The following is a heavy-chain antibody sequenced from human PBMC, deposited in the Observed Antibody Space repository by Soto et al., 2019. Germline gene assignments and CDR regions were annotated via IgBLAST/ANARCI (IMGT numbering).Heavy chain of an antibody. CDR1: GFPFSSYA. CDR2: VSSEGGIQ. V-gene: IGHV3-30-3*02. D-gene: IGHD3-10*01. CDR3: PKETYYSGHIIGNLDL. J-gene: IGHJ2*01. Sequence: GGSLRLSCAASGFPFSSYAMQWVRQAPGKGLEWVAVVSSEGGIQFYADSVKGRFTISRDNSKNSVYLQMSSLTIEDAAIYYWPKETYYSGHIIGNLDLWGRGTLVTVS.